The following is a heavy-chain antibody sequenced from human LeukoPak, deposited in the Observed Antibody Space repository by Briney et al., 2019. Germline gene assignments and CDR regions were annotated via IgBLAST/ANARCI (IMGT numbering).Heavy chain of an antibody. V-gene: IGHV3-23*01. CDR3: AKNQQWLVYLSTLDY. Sequence: GGSLRLSCAASGFTFSSYAMSWVRQAPGKGLEWVSAISGSGGGTYYADSVKGRFTISRDNSKNTLYLQMNSLRAEDTAVYYCAKNQQWLVYLSTLDYWGQGTLVTVSS. D-gene: IGHD6-19*01. J-gene: IGHJ4*02. CDR1: GFTFSSYA. CDR2: ISGSGGGT.